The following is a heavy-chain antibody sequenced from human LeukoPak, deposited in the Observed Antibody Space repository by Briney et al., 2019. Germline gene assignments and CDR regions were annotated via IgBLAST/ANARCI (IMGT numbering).Heavy chain of an antibody. V-gene: IGHV3-21*01. CDR3: ARGGYCSSTSCYLFDY. Sequence: GGSLRLSCAASGFTFSSYSVNWVRQAPGKGLEWVSSISSSSSYIYYADSVKGRFTISRDNAKNSLYLQMNSLRAEDTAVYYCARGGYCSSTSCYLFDYWGQGTLVTVSS. J-gene: IGHJ4*02. CDR1: GFTFSSYS. D-gene: IGHD2-2*01. CDR2: ISSSSSYI.